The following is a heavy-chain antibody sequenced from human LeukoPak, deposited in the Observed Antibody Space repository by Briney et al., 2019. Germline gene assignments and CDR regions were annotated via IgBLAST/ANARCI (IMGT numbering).Heavy chain of an antibody. Sequence: GGSLRLSCAASGFTVSSYYMNWVRQAPGKELEWVSVIYTGGGRYYADSVRGRFTISRDTSKNMVFLQMNSLRVEDTAVYYCARDQWFDPWGQGTLVTVSS. J-gene: IGHJ5*02. CDR3: ARDQWFDP. V-gene: IGHV3-53*01. CDR1: GFTVSSYY. CDR2: IYTGGGR.